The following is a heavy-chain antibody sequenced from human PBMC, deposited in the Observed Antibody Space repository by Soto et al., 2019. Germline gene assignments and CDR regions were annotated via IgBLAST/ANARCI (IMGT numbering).Heavy chain of an antibody. CDR1: GDSISTVDYF. CDR3: ARGRYCLTGRCFPNWFDS. CDR2: IYKSTTT. Sequence: SETLSLTCSVSGDSISTVDYFWAWIRQPPGQALEYIGYIYKSTTTYYNPSFESRVAISLDTSKSQFSINVTSVTDADTAVYFCARGRYCLTGRCFPNWFDSWGQGTLVTVSS. D-gene: IGHD2-15*01. V-gene: IGHV4-30-4*01. J-gene: IGHJ5*01.